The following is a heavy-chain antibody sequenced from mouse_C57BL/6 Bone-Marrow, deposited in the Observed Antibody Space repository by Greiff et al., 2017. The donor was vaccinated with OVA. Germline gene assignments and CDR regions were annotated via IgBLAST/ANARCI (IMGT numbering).Heavy chain of an antibody. D-gene: IGHD4-1*01. V-gene: IGHV3-6*01. J-gene: IGHJ2*01. CDR1: GYSITSGYY. CDR2: ISYDGSN. CDR3: ATRSGYFDY. Sequence: EVQLQESGPGLVKPSQSLSLTCSVTGYSITSGYYWNWIRQFPGNKLEWMGYISYDGSNNYNPSLKNRISITRDTSKNQFFLKLNSVTTEDTATYYCATRSGYFDYWGQGTTLTVSS.